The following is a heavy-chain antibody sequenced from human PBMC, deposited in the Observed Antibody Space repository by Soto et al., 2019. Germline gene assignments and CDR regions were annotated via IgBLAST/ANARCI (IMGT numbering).Heavy chain of an antibody. J-gene: IGHJ3*02. CDR1: GGFISRYY. Sequence: SETLSLTCTVSGGFISRYYWSWSRQPPWKGLEWIGYIYYSGSTNYNPSLKSRVTISVDTSKNQFSLKLSSVTAADTAVYYCARDLLVYCSSTSCSHDAFDIWGQGTMVTVS. CDR2: IYYSGST. CDR3: ARDLLVYCSSTSCSHDAFDI. V-gene: IGHV4-59*01. D-gene: IGHD2-2*01.